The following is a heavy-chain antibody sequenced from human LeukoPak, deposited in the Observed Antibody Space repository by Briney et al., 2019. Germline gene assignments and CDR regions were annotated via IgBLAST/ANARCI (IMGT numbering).Heavy chain of an antibody. V-gene: IGHV4-4*07. J-gene: IGHJ5*02. Sequence: KPSETLSLTCTVSGGSISSYYWSWIRQPAGKGLEWIGRIYTSGSTNYNPSLKSRVTMSVDTSKNQFSPKLSSVTAADTAVYYCARVISGLRGKPSFDPWGQGTLVTVSS. CDR1: GGSISSYY. CDR3: ARVISGLRGKPSFDP. CDR2: IYTSGST. D-gene: IGHD4-17*01.